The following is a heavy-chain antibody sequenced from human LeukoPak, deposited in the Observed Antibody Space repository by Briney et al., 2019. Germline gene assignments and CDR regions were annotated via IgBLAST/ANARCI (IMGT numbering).Heavy chain of an antibody. Sequence: PGGSLRLSCAVSGFTVSAHYMSSVRQAPGKGLECVSFLYTGGDTYYADSVKGRFTISRDNSKNTLYLQMNSLRAEDTAVYYCARGPGSRGIFDYWGQGTLVTVSS. J-gene: IGHJ4*02. V-gene: IGHV3-53*01. D-gene: IGHD3-10*01. CDR2: LYTGGDT. CDR1: GFTVSAHY. CDR3: ARGPGSRGIFDY.